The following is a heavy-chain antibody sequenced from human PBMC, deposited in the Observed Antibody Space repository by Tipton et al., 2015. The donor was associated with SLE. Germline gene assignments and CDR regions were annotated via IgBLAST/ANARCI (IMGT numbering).Heavy chain of an antibody. CDR3: ARGQRGYDLAFDF. D-gene: IGHD5-12*01. CDR1: GGSISGHY. Sequence: TLSLTCTVSGGSISGHYWSWIRQSPGKGLEWIGFIHSTGSTNSNLSLKSRATISLGTSKNQFSLRLNSVTAADTAVYYCARGQRGYDLAFDFWGQGLLVTVSS. CDR2: IHSTGST. J-gene: IGHJ4*02. V-gene: IGHV4-59*11.